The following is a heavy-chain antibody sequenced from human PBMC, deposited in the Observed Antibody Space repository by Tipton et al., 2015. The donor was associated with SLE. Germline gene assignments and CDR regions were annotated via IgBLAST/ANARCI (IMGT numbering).Heavy chain of an antibody. V-gene: IGHV4-4*02. Sequence: TLSLTCAVSGVSISSFTWWNWVRQPPGKGLEWIGEISHSGRTNYNPSLKSRVTLSVDQSKNQFSLRLSSVTAADTAVYYCARPPGGSSWSRDAFDIWGQGTMVTVSS. CDR3: ARPPGGSSWSRDAFDI. J-gene: IGHJ3*02. D-gene: IGHD6-13*01. CDR2: ISHSGRT. CDR1: GVSISSFTW.